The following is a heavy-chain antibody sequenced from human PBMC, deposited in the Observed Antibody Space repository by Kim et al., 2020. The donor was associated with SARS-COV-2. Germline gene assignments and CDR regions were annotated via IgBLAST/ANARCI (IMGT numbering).Heavy chain of an antibody. J-gene: IGHJ6*03. V-gene: IGHV4-34*01. CDR3: ARTGYYYDSSGYSYYYYYMDV. CDR1: GGSFSGYY. CDR2: INHSGST. Sequence: SETLSLTCAVYGGSFSGYYWSWIRQPPGKGLEWIGEINHSGSTNYNPSLKSRVTISVDTSKNQFSLKLSSVTAADTAVYYCARTGYYYDSSGYSYYYYYMDVWGKGTTVTVSS. D-gene: IGHD3-22*01.